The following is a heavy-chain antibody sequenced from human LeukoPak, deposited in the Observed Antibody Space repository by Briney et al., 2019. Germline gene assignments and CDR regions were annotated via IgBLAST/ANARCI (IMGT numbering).Heavy chain of an antibody. D-gene: IGHD1-26*01. V-gene: IGHV3-23*01. CDR2: INDNGGQT. Sequence: GGSLRLSCAASGFAFNNYAMTWVRQAPGKGLEWVSNINDNGGQTHYADSVKGRFTISRENSKNTLFLQMDSLRAEDTAVYYCAKTQWKVGATDYFDYWSQGILVTVSS. CDR3: AKTQWKVGATDYFDY. CDR1: GFAFNNYA. J-gene: IGHJ4*02.